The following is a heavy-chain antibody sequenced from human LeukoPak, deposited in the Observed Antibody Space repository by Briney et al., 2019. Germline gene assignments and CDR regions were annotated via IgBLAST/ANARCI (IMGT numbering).Heavy chain of an antibody. J-gene: IGHJ4*02. D-gene: IGHD3-10*01. CDR3: ASRLLWFGDQTDY. V-gene: IGHV3-30-3*01. CDR2: ISYDGSNK. CDR1: GFTFSSYA. Sequence: GRSLRLSCAASGFTFSSYAMHWVRQAPGKGLEWVAVISYDGSNKYYADSVKGRFTISRDNAKNSLYLQMNSLRDEDTAVYYCASRLLWFGDQTDYWGQGTLVTVSS.